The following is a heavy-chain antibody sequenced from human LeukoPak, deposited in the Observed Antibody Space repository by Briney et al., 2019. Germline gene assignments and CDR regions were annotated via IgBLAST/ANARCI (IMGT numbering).Heavy chain of an antibody. V-gene: IGHV3-11*05. D-gene: IGHD1-14*01. Sequence: GGSLRLSCAASGFTFSDCYMNWIRQAPGKGLEWVSYITPSSTYTNYADSVKGRFTISRDNAKNSLYLQMNSLRAEDTAVYYCARENSGAFDIWGQGTMVTVSS. CDR3: ARENSGAFDI. CDR1: GFTFSDCY. CDR2: ITPSSTYT. J-gene: IGHJ3*02.